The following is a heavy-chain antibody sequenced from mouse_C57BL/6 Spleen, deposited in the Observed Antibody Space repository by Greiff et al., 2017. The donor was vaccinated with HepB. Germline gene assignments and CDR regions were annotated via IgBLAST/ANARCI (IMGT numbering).Heavy chain of an antibody. CDR2: INPNNGGT. CDR1: GYTFTDYN. J-gene: IGHJ2*01. V-gene: IGHV1-18*01. D-gene: IGHD1-1*01. CDR3: ARLGITTVVGFDY. Sequence: EVKLQESGPELVKPGASVKIPCKASGYTFTDYNMDWVKQSHGKSLEWIGDINPNNGGTIYNQKFKGKATLTVDKSSSTAYMELRSLTSEDTAVYYCARLGITTVVGFDYWGQGTTLTVSS.